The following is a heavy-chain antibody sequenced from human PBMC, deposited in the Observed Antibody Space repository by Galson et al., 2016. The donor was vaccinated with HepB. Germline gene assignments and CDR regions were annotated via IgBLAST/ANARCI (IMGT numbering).Heavy chain of an antibody. Sequence: SLRLSCAASGFTFSAYGMHWVRQAPGKGLEWVAVISYDGSSNYYADSVKGRFTISRDTSNNTLYLQMNSLRVEDTGLYYCAKDGDTRIINYHYFYMDVWGKGTSVTVSS. J-gene: IGHJ6*03. CDR3: AKDGDTRIINYHYFYMDV. CDR1: GFTFSAYG. D-gene: IGHD3-10*01. V-gene: IGHV3-30*18. CDR2: ISYDGSSN.